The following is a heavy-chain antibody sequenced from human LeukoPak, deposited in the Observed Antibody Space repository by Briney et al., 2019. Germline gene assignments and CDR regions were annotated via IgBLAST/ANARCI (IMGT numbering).Heavy chain of an antibody. V-gene: IGHV3-15*01. D-gene: IGHD3-22*01. CDR1: GFTFSNAW. J-gene: IGHJ4*02. Sequence: GGSLRLSCAASGFTFSNAWMSWVRQAPGKGLEWVGRIKSKTDGGTTDYAAPVKGRFTISRDDSKNTLYLQMNSLRAEDTAVYFCATAAYGISGSLDYWGQGTLVTVSS. CDR3: ATAAYGISGSLDY. CDR2: IKSKTDGGTT.